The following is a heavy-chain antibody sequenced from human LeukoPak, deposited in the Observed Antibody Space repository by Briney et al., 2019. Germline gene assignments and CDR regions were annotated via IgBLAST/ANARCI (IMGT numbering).Heavy chain of an antibody. V-gene: IGHV3-21*01. Sequence: GGSLRLSCVTSGFSFNRYSMNWVRQAPGKGLEWVSFISSSGTFIYYEDSVKGRFIITRDNAKKSLFLQRNSLRPEDTGVYYCARDQGSYTDYEVDYWGQGTLVTVSS. CDR3: ARDQGSYTDYEVDY. J-gene: IGHJ4*02. D-gene: IGHD5-12*01. CDR2: ISSSGTFI. CDR1: GFSFNRYS.